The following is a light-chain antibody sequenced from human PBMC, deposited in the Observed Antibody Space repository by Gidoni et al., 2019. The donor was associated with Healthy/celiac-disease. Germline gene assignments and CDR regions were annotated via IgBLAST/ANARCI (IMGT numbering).Light chain of an antibody. J-gene: IGKJ5*01. CDR2: KAS. CDR3: QQYNSYSPIT. V-gene: IGKV1-5*03. Sequence: DIQMTQSPSTLSASVGDRFTITCRASQSISSWLAWYQQKPGKAPKLLIYKASSLESGVPSRFSGSGSGTEFTLTISSLQPDDFATYYCQQYNSYSPITFGQXTRLEIK. CDR1: QSISSW.